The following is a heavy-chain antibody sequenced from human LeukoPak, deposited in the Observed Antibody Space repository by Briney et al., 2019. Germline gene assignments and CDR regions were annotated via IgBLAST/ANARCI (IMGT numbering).Heavy chain of an antibody. CDR2: ISYDESDK. Sequence: GGSLRLSCAASGFTFSNYGMHWVRQAPGKGLEWVAVISYDESDKYYADSVKGQFTISRDNSKNTLYLQMNSLRPEDTAVYYCAKGVVAATNAAYYGMDVWGQGTTVTVYS. J-gene: IGHJ6*02. V-gene: IGHV3-30*18. CDR1: GFTFSNYG. D-gene: IGHD2-15*01. CDR3: AKGVVAATNAAYYGMDV.